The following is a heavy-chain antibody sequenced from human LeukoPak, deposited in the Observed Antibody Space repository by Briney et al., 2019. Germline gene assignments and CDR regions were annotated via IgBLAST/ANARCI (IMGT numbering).Heavy chain of an antibody. Sequence: GGSLRLSCAASGFSFSSYAMSWVRQAPGKGLEWVSGINGRGDSTVYADSVKGRFTISRDNSKNTLYLQMNSLRVEDTAVYYCAKVSGSGSYYKRPYYFDYWGQGTLVTVSS. D-gene: IGHD3-10*01. V-gene: IGHV3-23*01. J-gene: IGHJ4*02. CDR2: INGRGDST. CDR1: GFSFSSYA. CDR3: AKVSGSGSYYKRPYYFDY.